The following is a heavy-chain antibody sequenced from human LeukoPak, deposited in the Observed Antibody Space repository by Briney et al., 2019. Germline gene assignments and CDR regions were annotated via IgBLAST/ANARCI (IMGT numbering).Heavy chain of an antibody. D-gene: IGHD3-10*01. CDR2: TSYEGGTQ. CDR3: AKEGTPQVSTWYDL. Sequence: GGSLRLSCAASGFTFSSYGMHWVRQAPGKGLEWVAVTSYEGGTQHYADSVKGRFIISRDNPRNTLYLQMNILRTEDTAVYYCAKEGTPQVSTWYDLWGQGTQVIVSS. V-gene: IGHV3-30*18. J-gene: IGHJ5*02. CDR1: GFTFSSYG.